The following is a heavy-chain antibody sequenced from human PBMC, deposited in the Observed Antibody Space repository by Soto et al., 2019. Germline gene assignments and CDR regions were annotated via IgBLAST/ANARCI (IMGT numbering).Heavy chain of an antibody. CDR3: GRSTYFHDSSGYPVFDY. Sequence: GGSLRLSCAASGFTFSDHYMDWVRQAPGKGLGWVGRSRNKANSYTTEYAASVRGRFTVSRDDSKNSLNLQMDSLKTEDTAVYYCGRSTYFHDSSGYPVFDYWGQGALVTVSS. J-gene: IGHJ4*02. CDR2: SRNKANSYTT. CDR1: GFTFSDHY. V-gene: IGHV3-72*01. D-gene: IGHD3-22*01.